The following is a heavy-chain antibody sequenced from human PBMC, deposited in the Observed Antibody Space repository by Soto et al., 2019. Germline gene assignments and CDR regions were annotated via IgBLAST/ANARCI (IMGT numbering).Heavy chain of an antibody. V-gene: IGHV4-30-2*01. D-gene: IGHD3-16*01. Sequence: PSETLSLTCAVSGDSITRVGYSWSWIRQPTGKALEWIGYIYHTGTTYCTAALKSRVTISLDRSKNRISLSLNSVTAADTAVYYCVATVLGQYSHRALDVWGQGTTLTVSS. CDR1: GDSITRVGYS. CDR3: VATVLGQYSHRALDV. CDR2: IYHTGTT. J-gene: IGHJ6*02.